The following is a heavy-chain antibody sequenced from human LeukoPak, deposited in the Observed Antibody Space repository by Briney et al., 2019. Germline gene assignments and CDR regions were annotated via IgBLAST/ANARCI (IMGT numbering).Heavy chain of an antibody. Sequence: RGSLRLSCAASGFTFSSYWMSWVRQAPGKGLEWVANIKQDGSEKYYVDSVKGRFTISRDNAKNSLYLQMNSLRAEDTAVYYCARYRRVAATPDLNYFDYWGQGTLVTVSS. J-gene: IGHJ4*02. CDR1: GFTFSSYW. D-gene: IGHD2-15*01. CDR2: IKQDGSEK. CDR3: ARYRRVAATPDLNYFDY. V-gene: IGHV3-7*01.